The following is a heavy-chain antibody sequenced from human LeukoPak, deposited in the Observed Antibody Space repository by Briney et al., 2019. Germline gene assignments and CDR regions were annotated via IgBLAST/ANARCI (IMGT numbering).Heavy chain of an antibody. V-gene: IGHV3-48*01. Sequence: GGSLRLSCAASGFTFSSYSMSWVRQAPGKGPEWVSYIGSSPTTIFYADSVKGRFTISRDNAKNSLYLQMNSLRAEDTAVYYCARDHIAVAGPFDPRGQGTLVTVSS. J-gene: IGHJ5*02. D-gene: IGHD6-19*01. CDR2: IGSSPTTI. CDR3: ARDHIAVAGPFDP. CDR1: GFTFSSYS.